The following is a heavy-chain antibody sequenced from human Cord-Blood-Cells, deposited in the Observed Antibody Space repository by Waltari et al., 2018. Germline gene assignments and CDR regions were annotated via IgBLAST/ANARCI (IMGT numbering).Heavy chain of an antibody. Sequence: QVQLVESGGGVVQPGRSLRLSCAASGSTFSSYAMPWVRQAPGKGLEWVAVISYDGSNKYYADSVKGRFTISRDNSKNTLYLQMNSLRAEDTAVYYCARESKSSSSWNYWGQGTLVTVSS. J-gene: IGHJ4*02. V-gene: IGHV3-30*04. D-gene: IGHD6-13*01. CDR1: GSTFSSYA. CDR2: ISYDGSNK. CDR3: ARESKSSSSWNY.